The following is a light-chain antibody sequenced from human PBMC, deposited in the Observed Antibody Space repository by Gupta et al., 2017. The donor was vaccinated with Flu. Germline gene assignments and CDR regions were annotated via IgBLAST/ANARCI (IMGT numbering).Light chain of an antibody. CDR1: QSVSSIY. V-gene: IGKV3-20*01. CDR3: QQYGSSALT. CDR2: GTS. J-gene: IGKJ4*01. Sequence: GTLSLSPGERATLSCRASQSVSSIYLAWYQQKPGQAPRLLIYGTSSRATGIPDRFSGSGSGTDFTLTISRLEPEDFAVYYCQQYGSSALTFGGGTKVEIK.